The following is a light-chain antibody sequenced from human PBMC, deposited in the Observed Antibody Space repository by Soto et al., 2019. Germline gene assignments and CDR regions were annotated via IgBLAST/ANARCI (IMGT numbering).Light chain of an antibody. CDR3: CSFTGRYTWV. Sequence: QSALTQPRSVSGSLGQSVTISCTGTSSDVGGYNYVSWYQQHPGKAPKFMIYDVNKRPSGVPDRFSGSKSGNTASLTISGLQAEDEADYYCCSFTGRYTWVFGGGTKLTVL. CDR1: SSDVGGYNY. J-gene: IGLJ3*02. CDR2: DVN. V-gene: IGLV2-11*01.